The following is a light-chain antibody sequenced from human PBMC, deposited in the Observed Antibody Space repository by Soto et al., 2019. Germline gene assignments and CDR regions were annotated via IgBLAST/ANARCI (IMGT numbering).Light chain of an antibody. CDR2: GAS. V-gene: IGKV3-20*01. CDR1: QSVSSSY. Sequence: EIVVTQSPGTLSLSPGERATLACRASQSVSSSYLDWYQQKPGQAPRLLMDGASNRATGIPDRFSGSGSVTDFTLTISRLEPEYFAVYYCQQFGASPRFTFGPGTKVDI. J-gene: IGKJ3*01. CDR3: QQFGASPRFT.